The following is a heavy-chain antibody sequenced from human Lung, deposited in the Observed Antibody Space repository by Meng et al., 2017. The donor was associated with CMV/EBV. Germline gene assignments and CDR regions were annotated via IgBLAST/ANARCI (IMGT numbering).Heavy chain of an antibody. Sequence: GSGGSIRSNNWWSWVRQPPGKGLEWVGKIYHSGSTNYNPSLKSRVTISVDKSKNQFSLKLSSVTAADTAMYYCARVIYYGSGIFDYWGQGTLVTVSS. CDR1: GGSIRSNNW. CDR2: IYHSGST. D-gene: IGHD3-10*01. J-gene: IGHJ4*02. V-gene: IGHV4-4*02. CDR3: ARVIYYGSGIFDY.